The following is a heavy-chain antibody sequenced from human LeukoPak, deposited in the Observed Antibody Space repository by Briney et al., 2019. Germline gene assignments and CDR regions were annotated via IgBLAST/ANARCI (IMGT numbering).Heavy chain of an antibody. V-gene: IGHV4-34*01. CDR2: INHSGST. Sequence: PSETLSLTCAVYGGSSSGYYWSWIRQPPGKGLEWIGEINHSGSTNYNPSLKSRVTISVDTSKNQFSLKLSSVTAADTAVYYCARAPPGDVWGQGTTVTVSS. CDR1: GGSSSGYY. J-gene: IGHJ6*02. CDR3: ARAPPGDV.